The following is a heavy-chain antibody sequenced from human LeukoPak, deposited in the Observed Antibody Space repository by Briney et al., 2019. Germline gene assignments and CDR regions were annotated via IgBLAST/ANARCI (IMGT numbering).Heavy chain of an antibody. CDR3: ARDQDQGIAARAVFDY. Sequence: GGSLRLSCAASGFTFSSYAMRWVRQAPGKGLEWVAVISYDGSNKYYADSVKGRFTISRDNSKNTLYLQMNSLRAEDTAVYYCARDQDQGIAARAVFDYWGQGTLVTVSS. CDR2: ISYDGSNK. D-gene: IGHD6-6*01. V-gene: IGHV3-30-3*01. J-gene: IGHJ4*02. CDR1: GFTFSSYA.